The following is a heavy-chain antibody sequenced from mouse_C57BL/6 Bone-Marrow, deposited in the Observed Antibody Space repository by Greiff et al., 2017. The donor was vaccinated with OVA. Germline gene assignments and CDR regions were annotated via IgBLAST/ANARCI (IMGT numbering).Heavy chain of an antibody. D-gene: IGHD2-4*01. CDR3: ARQGRYDYDEGFDY. J-gene: IGHJ2*01. CDR1: GFTFSDYG. Sequence: EVKLMESGGGLVQPGGSLKLSCAASGFTFSDYGMAWVRQAPRKGPEWVAFISNLAYSIYYADTVTGRFTISRENAKKTLYLEMSSLRSEDTAMYYCARQGRYDYDEGFDYWGQGTTLTVSS. CDR2: ISNLAYSI. V-gene: IGHV5-15*01.